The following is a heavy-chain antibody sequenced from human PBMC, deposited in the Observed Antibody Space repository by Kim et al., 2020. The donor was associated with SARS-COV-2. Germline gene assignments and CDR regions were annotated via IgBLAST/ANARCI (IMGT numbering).Heavy chain of an antibody. D-gene: IGHD2-2*01. Sequence: GGSLRLSCAASGFTFSSYWMHWVRQAPGKGLVWVSRINSDGSSTSYADSVKGRFTISRDNAKNTLYLQMNSLRAEDTAVYYCARVTYCGSTSCYLFYYYYYGMDVWGQGTTVTVSS. CDR3: ARVTYCGSTSCYLFYYYYYGMDV. CDR2: INSDGSST. J-gene: IGHJ6*02. CDR1: GFTFSSYW. V-gene: IGHV3-74*01.